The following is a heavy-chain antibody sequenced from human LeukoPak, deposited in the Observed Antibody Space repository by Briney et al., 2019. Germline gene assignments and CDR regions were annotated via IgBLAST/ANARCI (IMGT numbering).Heavy chain of an antibody. CDR1: GGTFSSYA. CDR3: ARGGYCSGGSCYAKGFDY. D-gene: IGHD2-15*01. V-gene: IGHV1-69*13. CDR2: IIPIFGTA. J-gene: IGHJ4*02. Sequence: SVKVSCKASGGTFSSYAISWVRQAPGQGLEWMGGIIPIFGTANYAQKFQGRVTITADESTSTAYMELSSLRSEDTAVYYCARGGYCSGGSCYAKGFDYWGQGTLVTVSS.